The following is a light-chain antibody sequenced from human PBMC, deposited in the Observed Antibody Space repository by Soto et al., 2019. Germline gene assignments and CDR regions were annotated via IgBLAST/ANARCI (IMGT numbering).Light chain of an antibody. V-gene: IGKV1-5*03. Sequence: DIQMTQSPSTLSASVGDRVTITCRASQSISSWLARYQQKPGKAPKLLIYKAPSLESGVPSRFSGSGSGTEFTLTISSLQPDEFAAYYCQQYNSYWTFGQGTKVESK. CDR1: QSISSW. J-gene: IGKJ1*01. CDR3: QQYNSYWT. CDR2: KAP.